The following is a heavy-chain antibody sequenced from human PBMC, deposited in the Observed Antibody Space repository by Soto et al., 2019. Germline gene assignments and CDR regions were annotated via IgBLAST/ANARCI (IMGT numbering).Heavy chain of an antibody. V-gene: IGHV3-7*04. CDR2: TNQDGTEK. Sequence: PGGSLRLSCAVSGFTFRRDWMNWVRQAPGKGLEWVAHTNQDGTEKYYVDSVKGRFTIFRDNAKNSLYLQMNSLRAEDTAVYYCSGGVGDAFWGQGTLVTVSS. CDR3: SGGVGDAF. CDR1: GFTFRRDW. J-gene: IGHJ4*02. D-gene: IGHD1-26*01.